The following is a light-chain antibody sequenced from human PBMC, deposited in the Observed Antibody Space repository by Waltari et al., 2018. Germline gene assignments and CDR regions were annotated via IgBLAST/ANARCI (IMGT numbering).Light chain of an antibody. CDR2: DAS. J-gene: IGKJ3*01. V-gene: IGKV3-11*01. CDR3: QHRKNWPPT. Sequence: EIMLTQSPATLSLSPGERATLSCRASQSVSSYLTWYQQKPGQAPMLLIYDASNRATGIPARFSGSGSGTDFTLTISSLEPEDFAVYYCQHRKNWPPTFGPGTRVDIK. CDR1: QSVSSY.